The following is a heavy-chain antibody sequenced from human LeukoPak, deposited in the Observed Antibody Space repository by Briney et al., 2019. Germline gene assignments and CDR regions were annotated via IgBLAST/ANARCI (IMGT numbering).Heavy chain of an antibody. D-gene: IGHD3-22*01. CDR2: INTYIGNT. J-gene: IGHJ4*02. CDR3: ARDDYYDSSGYYTL. Sequence: ASVKVSCKASGYTFTSHGISWVRQAPGQGLEWMGWINTYIGNTNYAQKFQGRVTMTTDTSTSTAYMELRSLRSDDTAVYYCARDDYYDSSGYYTLWDQGTLVTVSS. CDR1: GYTFTSHG. V-gene: IGHV1-18*01.